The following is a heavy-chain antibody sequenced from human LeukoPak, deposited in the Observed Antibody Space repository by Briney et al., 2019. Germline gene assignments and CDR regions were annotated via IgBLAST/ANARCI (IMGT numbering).Heavy chain of an antibody. V-gene: IGHV4-59*01. J-gene: IGHJ4*02. CDR2: IYYSGST. Sequence: SETLSLTCTVPGGSISSYYWGWIRQPPGKGLEWIGYIYYSGSTNYNPSLKSRVTISVDTSKNQFSLKLSSVTAADTAVYYCARGSGWYLFDYWGQGTLVTVSS. CDR1: GGSISSYY. CDR3: ARGSGWYLFDY. D-gene: IGHD6-19*01.